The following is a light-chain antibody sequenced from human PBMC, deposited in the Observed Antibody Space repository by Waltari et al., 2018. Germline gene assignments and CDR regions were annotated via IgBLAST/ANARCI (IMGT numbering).Light chain of an antibody. CDR2: AAS. Sequence: IQLTQSPSSLSASVGDRFPITCRASQGISNYLDWYQQKPGKAPKLLIYAASPLQSGVPSRVSGSGSGTDFDLTISSLQPEDFATYYCQQLNSYQWTFGQGTKVEIK. V-gene: IGKV1-9*01. CDR1: QGISNY. J-gene: IGKJ1*01. CDR3: QQLNSYQWT.